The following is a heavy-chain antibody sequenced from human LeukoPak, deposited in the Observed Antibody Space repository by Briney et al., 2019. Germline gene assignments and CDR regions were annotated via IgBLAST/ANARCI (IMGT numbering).Heavy chain of an antibody. CDR3: ARLEGAGATDY. Sequence: AGTLSLTCTVSGGSIGTSDMSWVRQPVGKGLEWIGRFSISGTTNYNPSLRSRVSISVDKSKNQFSLNLSSVTAADTAVYYCARLEGAGATDYWGQGTLVTVSS. V-gene: IGHV4-4*07. J-gene: IGHJ4*02. CDR1: GGSIGTSD. CDR2: FSISGTT. D-gene: IGHD1-26*01.